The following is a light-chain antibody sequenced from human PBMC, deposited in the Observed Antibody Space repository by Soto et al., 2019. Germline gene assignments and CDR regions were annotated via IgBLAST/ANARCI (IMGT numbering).Light chain of an antibody. CDR3: SSYTSSSTLNV. V-gene: IGLV2-14*01. CDR2: EVS. J-gene: IGLJ1*01. CDR1: SSDVGGYNY. Sequence: QSVLTQPASVSGSPGQSITISCTGTSSDVGGYNYVSWYQQHPGKAPKLMIYEVSNRPSGVSNRFSGSKSGNTASLTISGLQAEDEADYYCSSYTSSSTLNVFGTETKVTVL.